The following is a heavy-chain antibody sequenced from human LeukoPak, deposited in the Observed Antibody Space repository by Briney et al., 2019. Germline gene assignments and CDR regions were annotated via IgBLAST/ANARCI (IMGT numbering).Heavy chain of an antibody. V-gene: IGHV4-34*01. Sequence: PSETLSLTCAVYGGSLRYYYWSWSRQPPEKGREWIGEINRSGNTNYNPSLKSRVSISVDTSKDQFSLKLSSVTAADTAVYYCARGGFYCGDDCYVDYWGQGTLVTVSS. CDR1: GGSLRYYY. CDR3: ARGGFYCGDDCYVDY. D-gene: IGHD2-21*02. CDR2: INRSGNT. J-gene: IGHJ4*02.